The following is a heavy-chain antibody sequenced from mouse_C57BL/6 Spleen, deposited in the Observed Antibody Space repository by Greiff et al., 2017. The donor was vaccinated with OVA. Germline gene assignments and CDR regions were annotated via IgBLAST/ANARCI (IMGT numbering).Heavy chain of an antibody. V-gene: IGHV1-18*01. CDR2: INPNNGGT. CDR1: GYTFTDYN. D-gene: IGHD1-1*01. J-gene: IGHJ2*01. CDR3: ARGHYDGSSLYFFDY. Sequence: EVQLQQSGPELVKPGASVKIPCKASGYTFTDYNMDWVKQSHGKSLEWIGDINPNNGGTIYNQKFKGKATLTVDKSSSTAYMELRSLTSEDTAVYYCARGHYDGSSLYFFDYWGQGTTLTVSS.